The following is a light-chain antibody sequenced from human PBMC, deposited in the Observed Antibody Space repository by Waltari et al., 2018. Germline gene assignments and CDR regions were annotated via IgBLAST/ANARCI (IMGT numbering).Light chain of an antibody. CDR2: DVS. J-gene: IGLJ2*01. CDR3: CSYAGIYVV. V-gene: IGLV2-11*01. Sequence: WYQQHPGKAPKLMIYDVSKRPSGVPDRFSGSKSGNTASLTISGLQAEDEADYYCCSYAGIYVVFGGGTKLTVL.